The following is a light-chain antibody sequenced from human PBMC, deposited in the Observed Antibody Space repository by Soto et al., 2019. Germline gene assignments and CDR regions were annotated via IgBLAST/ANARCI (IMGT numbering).Light chain of an antibody. CDR2: GAS. J-gene: IGKJ3*01. CDR1: QSVSTY. V-gene: IGKV3-11*01. CDR3: HQRSNWPPFT. Sequence: EVVLTQSPATLSLSPGERATLSCRASQSVSTYLAWYQQKPGQPPRLLIYGASNRATGTPARFSGSGSGTDFTLTLSSLEPEDFAVYSCHQRSNWPPFTFGPGTKVEIK.